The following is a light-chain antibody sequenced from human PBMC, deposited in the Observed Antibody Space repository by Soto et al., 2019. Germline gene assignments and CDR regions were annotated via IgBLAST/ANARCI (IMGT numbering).Light chain of an antibody. CDR2: EVF. J-gene: IGLJ3*02. CDR3: ATWDDSLSGWV. Sequence: QSALTQPPSASGSPGQSVTISCTGTSSDVGAFNYVSWYQQLPGKAPKLMIYEVFERPSGVPDRFSGSKSGNTASLTVSGLQAEDEADYYCATWDDSLSGWVFGGGTKLTVL. CDR1: SSDVGAFNY. V-gene: IGLV2-8*01.